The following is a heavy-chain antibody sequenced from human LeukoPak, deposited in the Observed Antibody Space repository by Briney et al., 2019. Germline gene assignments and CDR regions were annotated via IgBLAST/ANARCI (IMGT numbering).Heavy chain of an antibody. CDR1: GGSISSSSYY. V-gene: IGHV4-39*07. CDR3: AREFSSSSNYYYYMDV. D-gene: IGHD6-6*01. CDR2: IYYSGST. J-gene: IGHJ6*03. Sequence: SETLSLTCTVSGGSISSSSYYWGWIRQPPGKGLEWIGSIYYSGSTNYNPSLKSRVTISVDTSKNQFSLKLSSVTAADTAVYYCAREFSSSSNYYYYMDVWGKGTTVTVSS.